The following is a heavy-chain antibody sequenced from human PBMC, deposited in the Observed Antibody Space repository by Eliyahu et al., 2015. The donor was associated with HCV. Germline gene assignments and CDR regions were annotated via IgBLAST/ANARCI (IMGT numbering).Heavy chain of an antibody. V-gene: IGHV1-18*01. CDR3: ARVRKLLWQPKTGHYFDF. CDR2: ISLYNGNS. Sequence: QVQLVQSGAEVKQPGASVKVSCKASGYTFTNYDXNWVRQAPGQGLEWMGWISLYNGNSNYAQKLQGRVTMTTDTSTSTAYMDLRSLRSDDTAVYYCARVRKLLWQPKTGHYFDFWGQGTLVTVSS. D-gene: IGHD2-2*01. J-gene: IGHJ4*02. CDR1: GYTFTNYD.